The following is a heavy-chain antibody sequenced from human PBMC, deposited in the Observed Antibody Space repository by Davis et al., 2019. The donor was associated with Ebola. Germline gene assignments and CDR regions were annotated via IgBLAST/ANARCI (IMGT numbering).Heavy chain of an antibody. J-gene: IGHJ5*02. D-gene: IGHD3-16*01. CDR2: ISWSGDNI. Sequence: PGGSLRLSCAASGFTYEDYAMHWARQAPGKGLEWVSGISWSGDNIGSSDSVKGRFTISRDNAKNSLSLEMNSLRAEDMAFYYCARGRGFTFGFDGGWFDPWGQGILVTVSS. CDR1: GFTYEDYA. V-gene: IGHV3-9*03. CDR3: ARGRGFTFGFDGGWFDP.